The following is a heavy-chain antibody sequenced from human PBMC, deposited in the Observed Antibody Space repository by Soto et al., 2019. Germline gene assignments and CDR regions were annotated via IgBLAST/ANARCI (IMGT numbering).Heavy chain of an antibody. CDR2: INHSGST. CDR1: GGSFSGYY. V-gene: IGHV4-34*01. D-gene: IGHD2-2*01. J-gene: IGHJ4*02. Sequence: SETLSLTCAVYGGSFSGYYWSWIRQPPGKGLEWIGEINHSGSTNYNPSLKSRVTISVDTSKNQFSLKLSSVTAADTAVYYCARGLVEPPPSPSSTDPWGFDYWGQGTLVTVSS. CDR3: ARGLVEPPPSPSSTDPWGFDY.